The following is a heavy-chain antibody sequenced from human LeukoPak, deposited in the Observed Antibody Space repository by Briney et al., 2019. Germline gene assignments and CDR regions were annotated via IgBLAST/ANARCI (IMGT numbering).Heavy chain of an antibody. V-gene: IGHV1-2*02. Sequence: ASVKVSCKASGYTFTGYYMHWVRQAPGQGLEWMGWINPNSGGTNYAQKFQGRVTMTRDTSITTAYMELTRLRSDDTAVYYCARGVDTAMVTVYWGLGTLVTVSS. D-gene: IGHD5-18*01. CDR3: ARGVDTAMVTVY. CDR2: INPNSGGT. J-gene: IGHJ4*02. CDR1: GYTFTGYY.